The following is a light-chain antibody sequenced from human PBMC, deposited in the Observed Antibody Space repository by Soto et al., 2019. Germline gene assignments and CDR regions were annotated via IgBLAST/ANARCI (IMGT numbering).Light chain of an antibody. V-gene: IGKV1-9*01. CDR2: GAS. CDR1: QGVSSY. Sequence: DIQLTQSPSSSSASVGDRVTITCRASQGVSSYVDWYQQKPGKPPKLLIYGASTLQSGVPSRFSGGASGTEFTLTIRSLQPEDFATYYCQQVNSYPLTFGQGTRLDI. CDR3: QQVNSYPLT. J-gene: IGKJ5*01.